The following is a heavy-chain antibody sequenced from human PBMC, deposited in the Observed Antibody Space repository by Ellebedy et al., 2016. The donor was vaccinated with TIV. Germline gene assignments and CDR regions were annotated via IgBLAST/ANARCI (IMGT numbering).Heavy chain of an antibody. Sequence: ASVKVSCKASGYTFTGYYMHWVRQAPGQGLEWMGWIYPYSGGTNYAPKFQGRVTMTRDTSINTAYMELSGLKSDDTAVYYCAAFPYISASSAYWGQGTLVTVSS. J-gene: IGHJ4*02. V-gene: IGHV1-2*02. CDR3: AAFPYISASSAY. CDR2: IYPYSGGT. CDR1: GYTFTGYY. D-gene: IGHD3-3*02.